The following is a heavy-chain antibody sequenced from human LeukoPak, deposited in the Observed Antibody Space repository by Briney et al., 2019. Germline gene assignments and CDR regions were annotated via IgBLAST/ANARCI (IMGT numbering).Heavy chain of an antibody. V-gene: IGHV1-2*02. CDR1: GYTFTDYY. J-gene: IGHJ6*02. CDR2: INPNSGDT. Sequence: ASVKVSCKASGYTFTDYYMHWVRQAPGQGLEWMGWINPNSGDTIYAQKFQGRVTLTRDTSISTAYMELSRLKSDDTAVYYCANGQLVREDYYYYGMDVWGQGTTVTVSS. CDR3: ANGQLVREDYYYYGMDV. D-gene: IGHD6-13*01.